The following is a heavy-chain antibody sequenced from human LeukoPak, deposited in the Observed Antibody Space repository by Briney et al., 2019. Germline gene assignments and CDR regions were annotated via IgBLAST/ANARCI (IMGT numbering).Heavy chain of an antibody. Sequence: GGSLRLSCAASGFTFSSYEMNWVRQAPGKGLEWVSYISSSGSTIYYADSVKGRFTISRDNAKNSLYLQMNSLRAEDTAIYYCARGLITTNFDSWGQGALVTVSS. CDR1: GFTFSSYE. CDR3: ARGLITTNFDS. V-gene: IGHV3-48*03. J-gene: IGHJ4*02. CDR2: ISSSGSTI. D-gene: IGHD3-22*01.